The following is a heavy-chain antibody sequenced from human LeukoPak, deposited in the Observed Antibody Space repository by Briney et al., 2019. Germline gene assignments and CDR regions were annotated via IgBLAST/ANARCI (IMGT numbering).Heavy chain of an antibody. J-gene: IGHJ6*04. D-gene: IGHD3-10*01. CDR2: IHPNTGRP. Sequence: ASVKVSCKPSGYAFTDYYLHWVRQAPGQGLEWMGWIHPNTGRPYYAQQFHGRVTMTRDTSVSTDYMDLSRLGSDDTAVYYCARTPVTVIRGVIEDGMDVWGEGTTVTVSS. CDR1: GYAFTDYY. V-gene: IGHV1-2*02. CDR3: ARTPVTVIRGVIEDGMDV.